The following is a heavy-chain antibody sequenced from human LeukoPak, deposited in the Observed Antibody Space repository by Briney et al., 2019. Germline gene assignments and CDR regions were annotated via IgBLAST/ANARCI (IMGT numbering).Heavy chain of an antibody. CDR1: GYTFTGYY. J-gene: IGHJ6*03. CDR3: XVVVTAMYMDV. D-gene: IGHD2-21*02. V-gene: IGHV1-2*02. Sequence: GASVKXSCKASGYTFTGYYMHWVRQAPGQGLEWMGWINPNSGGTNYAQKFQGRVTMTRDTSISTAYMEVSRLRSDDTAVYYCXVVVTAMYMDVWGKGTTVTVSS. CDR2: INPNSGGT.